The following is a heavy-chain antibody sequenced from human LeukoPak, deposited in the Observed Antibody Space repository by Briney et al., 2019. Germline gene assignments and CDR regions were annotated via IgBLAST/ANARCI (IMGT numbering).Heavy chain of an antibody. D-gene: IGHD3-10*01. CDR2: INRDERTK. J-gene: IGHJ4*02. CDR3: ATKTGG. CDR1: GFTFSSYW. V-gene: IGHV3-74*01. Sequence: GVSLRLSCAASGFTFSSYWMHWVRQAPGKGLVWVSRINRDERTKTYADSVKGRLTNSKDNAKNTLYLQMNSLRAEDTAVYYCATKTGGWGQGTLVTVFS.